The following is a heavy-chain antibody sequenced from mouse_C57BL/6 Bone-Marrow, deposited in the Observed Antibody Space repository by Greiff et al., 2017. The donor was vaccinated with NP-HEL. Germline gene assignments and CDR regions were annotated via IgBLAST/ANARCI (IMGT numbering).Heavy chain of an antibody. CDR3: ARSPFTTVVGGCDY. J-gene: IGHJ2*01. CDR2: IYPGSGNT. D-gene: IGHD1-1*01. V-gene: IGHV1-76*01. Sequence: QVQLKESGAELVRPGASVKLSCKASGYTFTDYYINWVKQRPGQGLEWIARIYPGSGNTYYNEKFKGKATLTAEKSSSPAYMQLSSLTSEDSAVYFCARSPFTTVVGGCDYWGQGTTLTVSS. CDR1: GYTFTDYY.